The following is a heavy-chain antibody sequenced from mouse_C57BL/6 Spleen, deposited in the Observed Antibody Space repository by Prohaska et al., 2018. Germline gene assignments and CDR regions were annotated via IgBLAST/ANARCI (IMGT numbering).Heavy chain of an antibody. Sequence: SVKMSCKASGYTFTDYYMNWVKQSHGKSLEWIGVINPYNGGTSYNQKFKGKATLTVDKSSSTAYMELNSLTSEDSAVYYCARYYDYDGAWFAYWGQGTLVTVSA. CDR1: GYTFTDYY. CDR3: ARYYDYDGAWFAY. D-gene: IGHD2-4*01. V-gene: IGHV1-19*01. J-gene: IGHJ3*01. CDR2: INPYNGGT.